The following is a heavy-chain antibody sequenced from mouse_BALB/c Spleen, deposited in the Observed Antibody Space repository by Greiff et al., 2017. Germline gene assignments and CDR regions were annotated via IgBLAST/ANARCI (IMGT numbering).Heavy chain of an antibody. Sequence: QVQLQQSGAELAKPGASVKMSCKASGYTFTSYWMHWVKQRPGQGLEWIGYINPSTGYTEYNQKFKDKATLTADKSSSTAYMQLSSLTSEDSAVYYCARVGARECYFDYWGQGTTLTVSS. V-gene: IGHV1-7*01. CDR1: GYTFTSYW. CDR2: INPSTGYT. J-gene: IGHJ2*01. CDR3: ARVGARECYFDY.